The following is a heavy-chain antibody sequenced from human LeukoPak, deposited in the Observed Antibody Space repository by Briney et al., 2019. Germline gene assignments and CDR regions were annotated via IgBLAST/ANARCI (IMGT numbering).Heavy chain of an antibody. CDR2: IYYSGST. D-gene: IGHD3-10*01. J-gene: IGHJ4*02. Sequence: SETLSLTCAVYGGSFSGYYWSWIRQPPGKGLEWIGSIYYSGSTYYNPSLKSRVTMSVDTSKNQFSLKLSSVTAADTAVYYCARCPHVSLWFGELSEYYFDYWGQGTLVTVSS. CDR3: ARCPHVSLWFGELSEYYFDY. V-gene: IGHV4-34*01. CDR1: GGSFSGYY.